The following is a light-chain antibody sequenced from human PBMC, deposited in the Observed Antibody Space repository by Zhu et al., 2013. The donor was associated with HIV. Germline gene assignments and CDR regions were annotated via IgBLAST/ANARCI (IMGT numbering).Light chain of an antibody. CDR2: GAF. J-gene: IGKJ4*01. CDR3: LQHNNYPLT. V-gene: IGKV3D-7*01. CDR1: QSVSRSY. Sequence: PGERATLSCRASQSVSRSYLAWYQQRPGRTPRLLIYGAFNRAAGIPDRFSGSGSGTDFTLTISSLQPEDFATYYCLQHNNYPLTFGGGTKVEIK.